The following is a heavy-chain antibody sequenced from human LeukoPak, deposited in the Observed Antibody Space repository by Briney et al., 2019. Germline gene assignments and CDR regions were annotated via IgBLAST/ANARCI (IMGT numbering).Heavy chain of an antibody. Sequence: SETLSLTCTVSGGSISSGGYYWSWIRQPPGKGLEWIGYIYHSGSTYYNPSLKSRVTISVDRSKNQFSLKLSSVTAADTAVYYCASMGPRYCSSTSCYLDYWGQGTLVTVSS. J-gene: IGHJ4*02. CDR3: ASMGPRYCSSTSCYLDY. D-gene: IGHD2-2*01. CDR2: IYHSGST. V-gene: IGHV4-30-2*01. CDR1: GGSISSGGYY.